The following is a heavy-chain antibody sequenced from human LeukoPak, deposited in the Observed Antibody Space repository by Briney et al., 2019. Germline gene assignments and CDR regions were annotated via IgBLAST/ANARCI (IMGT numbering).Heavy chain of an antibody. V-gene: IGHV3-7*05. J-gene: IGHJ4*02. CDR2: IKQDGSEK. CDR1: GFTFSSYW. Sequence: GGSLRLSCAASGFTFSSYWMNWVRQAPGKGLEWVANIKQDGSEKYYVDSVKGRLTISRDNAKNSLYFQMNSLRAEDTAVYYCAGGQGWLADYWGQGTLVTVSS. CDR3: AGGQGWLADY. D-gene: IGHD6-19*01.